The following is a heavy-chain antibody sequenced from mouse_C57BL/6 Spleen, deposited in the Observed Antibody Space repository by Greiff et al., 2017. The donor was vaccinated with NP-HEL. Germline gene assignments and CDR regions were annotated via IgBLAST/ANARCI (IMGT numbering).Heavy chain of an antibody. V-gene: IGHV1-69*01. CDR1: GYTFTSYW. CDR3: ARNYYGSSYVWYFDV. CDR2: IDPSDSYT. Sequence: VQLQQPGAELVMPGASVKLSCKASGYTFTSYWMHWVKQRPGQGLEWIGEIDPSDSYTNYNQKFKGKSTLTVDKSSSTAYMQLSSLTSEDSAVYYCARNYYGSSYVWYFDVWGTGTTVTVSS. J-gene: IGHJ1*03. D-gene: IGHD1-1*01.